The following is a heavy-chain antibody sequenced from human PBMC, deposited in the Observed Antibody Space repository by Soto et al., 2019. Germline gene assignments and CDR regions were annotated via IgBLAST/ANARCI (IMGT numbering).Heavy chain of an antibody. J-gene: IGHJ5*02. CDR3: ARDGMLAYCGGDCPNWFDP. CDR2: IIPIFGTA. V-gene: IGHV1-69*12. Sequence: QVQLVQSGAEVKKPGSSVKVSCKASGGTFSSYAISWVRQAPGQGLEWMGGIIPIFGTANYAQKFQGRVTITADESTSTAYMELSGLRSEDTALYYCARDGMLAYCGGDCPNWFDPWGEGTLLTVSS. D-gene: IGHD2-21*02. CDR1: GGTFSSYA.